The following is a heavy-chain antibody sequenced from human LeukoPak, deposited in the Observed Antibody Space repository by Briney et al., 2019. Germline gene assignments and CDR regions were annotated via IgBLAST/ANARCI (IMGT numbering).Heavy chain of an antibody. CDR3: ARERDCSSTSCSYYMDV. V-gene: IGHV1-8*01. Sequence: GAPVKVSCKASGYTFTSYDINWVRQATGQGLEWMGWMNPNSGNTGYAQKFQGRVTMTRNTSISTAYMELSSLRSEDTAVYYCARERDCSSTSCSYYMDVWGKGTTVTVSS. CDR1: GYTFTSYD. CDR2: MNPNSGNT. J-gene: IGHJ6*03. D-gene: IGHD2-2*01.